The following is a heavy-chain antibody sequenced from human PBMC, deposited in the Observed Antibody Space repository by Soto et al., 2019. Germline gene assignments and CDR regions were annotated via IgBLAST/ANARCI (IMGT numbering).Heavy chain of an antibody. CDR2: IIPILGIA. V-gene: IGHV1-69*02. Sequence: SVKVSCKASGGTFSSYTISWVRQAPGQGLEWMGRIIPILGIANYAQKFQGRVTITADKSTSTAYMELSSLRSEDTAVYYCARAPYLYSSNWYVGMDVWGQGTTVTVSS. J-gene: IGHJ6*02. CDR3: ARAPYLYSSNWYVGMDV. CDR1: GGTFSSYT. D-gene: IGHD6-13*01.